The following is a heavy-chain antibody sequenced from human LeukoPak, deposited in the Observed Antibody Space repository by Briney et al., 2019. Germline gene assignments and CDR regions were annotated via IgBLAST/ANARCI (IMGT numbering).Heavy chain of an antibody. CDR1: GYTFTSYA. V-gene: IGHV1-18*01. CDR2: ISAYNGYT. J-gene: IGHJ6*03. CDR3: ARGAVNRYNWNDDNYYYYYMDV. D-gene: IGHD1-1*01. Sequence: ASVKVSCKASGYTFTSYAISWVRQAPGQGLEWMGWISAYNGYTKYAQKVQGRVTMTTDTSTSTAYMELRSLRSDDTAVYYCARGAVNRYNWNDDNYYYYYMDVWGKGTTVIISS.